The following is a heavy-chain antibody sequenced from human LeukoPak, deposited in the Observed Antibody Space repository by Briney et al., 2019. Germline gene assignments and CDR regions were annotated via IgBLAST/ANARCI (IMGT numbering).Heavy chain of an antibody. Sequence: PGGSLRLSCAASGFTFSSYWMHWVRQAPGKGLVWVSRINSDGSSTSYADSVKGRFTISRDNAKNTLYLQMNSLRAEDTAVYYCASGGDLWFGERDMFDYWGQGTLVTVSS. V-gene: IGHV3-74*01. CDR1: GFTFSSYW. CDR2: INSDGSST. D-gene: IGHD3-10*01. CDR3: ASGGDLWFGERDMFDY. J-gene: IGHJ4*02.